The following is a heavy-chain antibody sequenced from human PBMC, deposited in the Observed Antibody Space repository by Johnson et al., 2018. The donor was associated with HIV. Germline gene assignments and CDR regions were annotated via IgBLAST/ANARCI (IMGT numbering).Heavy chain of an antibody. J-gene: IGHJ3*02. Sequence: VQLVESGGGVVQPGRSLRLSCAASGFTFSNFAMHWVRQAPGKGLEWVVVISYDGSNKYYADSVKGRFTISRDNSKNTLYLQMNSLRAEDTAVYYCAKGGYCSGGSCYPDAFDIWGQGTMVTVSS. V-gene: IGHV3-30-3*01. CDR2: ISYDGSNK. CDR3: AKGGYCSGGSCYPDAFDI. CDR1: GFTFSNFA. D-gene: IGHD2-15*01.